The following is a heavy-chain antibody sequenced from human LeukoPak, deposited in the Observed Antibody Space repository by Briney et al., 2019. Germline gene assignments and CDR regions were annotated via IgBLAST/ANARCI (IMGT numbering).Heavy chain of an antibody. D-gene: IGHD1-26*01. J-gene: IGHJ5*02. CDR3: AKDYEPLVGVHRWGDWFDP. CDR1: GFTVSSNY. V-gene: IGHV3-53*01. CDR2: IYSGGST. Sequence: GGSLRLSCAASGFTVSSNYMSWVRQAPGKGLEWVSIIYSGGSTYYADSVKGRFTISRDNSKNTLYLQMNSLRAEDTAVYYCAKDYEPLVGVHRWGDWFDPWGQGTLVTVSS.